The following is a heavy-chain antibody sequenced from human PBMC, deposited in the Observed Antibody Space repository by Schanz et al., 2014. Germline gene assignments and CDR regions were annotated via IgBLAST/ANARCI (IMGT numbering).Heavy chain of an antibody. CDR1: GGSMSGYH. J-gene: IGHJ5*02. CDR3: ARGAAAGIYNWFDP. V-gene: IGHV4-59*01. D-gene: IGHD6-13*01. Sequence: QVQLQESGPGLVKPSGTLSLTCTVSGGSMSGYHWIWIRQPPGRGLEWIGHIYYSGSTHYNPSLESRVTITIDMSKSQFSLTLSTVIAADTAIYFCARGAAAGIYNWFDPWGQGTQVIVSS. CDR2: IYYSGST.